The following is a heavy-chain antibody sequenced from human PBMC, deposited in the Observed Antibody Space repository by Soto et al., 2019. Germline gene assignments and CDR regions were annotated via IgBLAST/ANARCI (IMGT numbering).Heavy chain of an antibody. CDR3: AREYAFSSDY. Sequence: LSLTCSVSGGSMRSYYWSWIRQPPGKGLEWIGYIHDSGITDYNPSLKSRATISIDTFRNQISLNLHSVTAADTAVYYCAREYAFSSDYWGQGTVVTVSS. V-gene: IGHV4-59*01. D-gene: IGHD2-2*01. CDR2: IHDSGIT. J-gene: IGHJ4*02. CDR1: GGSMRSYY.